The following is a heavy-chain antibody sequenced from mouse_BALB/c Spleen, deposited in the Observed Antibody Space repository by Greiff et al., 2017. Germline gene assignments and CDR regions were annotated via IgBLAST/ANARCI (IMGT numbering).Heavy chain of an antibody. CDR1: GFTFSSYT. J-gene: IGHJ4*01. Sequence: DVMLVESGGGLVKPGGSLKLSCAASGFTFSSYTMSWVRQTPEKRLEWVATISSGGSYTYYPDSVKGRFTISRDNAKNTLYLQMSSLKSEDTAMYYCTRGGYRYDDSSMDYWGQGTSVTVSS. V-gene: IGHV5-6-4*01. D-gene: IGHD2-14*01. CDR3: TRGGYRYDDSSMDY. CDR2: ISSGGSYT.